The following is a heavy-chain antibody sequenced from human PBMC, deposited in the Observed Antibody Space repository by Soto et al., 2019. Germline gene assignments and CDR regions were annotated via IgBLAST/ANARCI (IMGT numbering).Heavy chain of an antibody. D-gene: IGHD2-15*01. Sequence: PGGSLRLSCAASGFTFSSYAMSWVRQAPGKGLEWVSAISGSGGSTYYADSVKGRFTISRDNSKNTLYLQMNSLRAEDTAVYYCAKAGSPAEYNVVVVAPGDYYYYMDVWGKGTTVTVSS. CDR1: GFTFSSYA. CDR3: AKAGSPAEYNVVVVAPGDYYYYMDV. V-gene: IGHV3-23*01. J-gene: IGHJ6*03. CDR2: ISGSGGST.